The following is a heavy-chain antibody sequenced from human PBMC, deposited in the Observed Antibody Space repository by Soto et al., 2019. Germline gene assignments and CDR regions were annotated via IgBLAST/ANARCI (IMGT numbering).Heavy chain of an antibody. CDR3: ARDSYSGSYVH. J-gene: IGHJ4*02. V-gene: IGHV1-2*02. CDR2: INPNDGGT. CDR1: GYAFTAYY. D-gene: IGHD1-26*01. Sequence: QVQLVQSGADVKKPGASVKVSCKASGYAFTAYYIHWVRQAPGQGLEWMGWINPNDGGTNYAQNFQGRVTMTSDTSITTAYMELRWLTSDDTAVYFWARDSYSGSYVHWGQGTLVTVSS.